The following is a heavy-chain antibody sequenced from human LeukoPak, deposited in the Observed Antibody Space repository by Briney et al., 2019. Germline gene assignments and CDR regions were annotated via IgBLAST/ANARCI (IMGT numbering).Heavy chain of an antibody. CDR1: GGSISSSNW. CDR3: ARHSGYYYARDAFDI. D-gene: IGHD3-22*01. Sequence: SETLSLTCAVSGGSISSSNWRSWVRQPPGKGLEWIGEIYHSGSTYYNPSLESRVTISVDTSKNQFSLKRSSVTAADTAVYYCARHSGYYYARDAFDIWGQRTLVTVSS. V-gene: IGHV4-4*02. J-gene: IGHJ3*02. CDR2: IYHSGST.